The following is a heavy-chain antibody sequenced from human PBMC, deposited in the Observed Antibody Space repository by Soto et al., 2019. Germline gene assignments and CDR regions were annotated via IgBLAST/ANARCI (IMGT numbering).Heavy chain of an antibody. J-gene: IGHJ6*02. CDR2: IYSGGST. V-gene: IGHV3-66*01. Sequence: GGSLRLSCAASGFTVSSNYMSWVRQAPGKGLEWVSVIYSGGSTYYADSVKGRFPISRDNSKNTLYLQMNSLRAEDTAVYYCARDSSGGDYYYYGMDVWGQGTTVTVSS. CDR3: ARDSSGGDYYYYGMDV. D-gene: IGHD2-15*01. CDR1: GFTVSSNY.